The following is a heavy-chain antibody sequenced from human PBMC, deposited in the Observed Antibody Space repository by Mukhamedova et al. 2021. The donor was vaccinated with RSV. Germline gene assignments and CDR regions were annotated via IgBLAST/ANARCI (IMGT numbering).Heavy chain of an antibody. D-gene: IGHD1-1*01. CDR3: AHQGGGINWNGRYFDY. Sequence: GWIRQPPGKALEWLALIYWDDDKYYSPSLKSRLTIAKDTSKNQVVLIMTNMDPVDTATYYCAHQGGGINWNGRYFDYWGQGTLVT. J-gene: IGHJ4*02. CDR2: IYWDDDK. V-gene: IGHV2-5*02.